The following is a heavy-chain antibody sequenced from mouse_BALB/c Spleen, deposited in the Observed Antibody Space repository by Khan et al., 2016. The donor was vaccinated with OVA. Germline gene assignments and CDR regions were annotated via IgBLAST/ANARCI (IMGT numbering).Heavy chain of an antibody. CDR2: ITYSGVT. D-gene: IGHD2-14*01. Sequence: EVKLQESGPGLVKPSQSLSLTCTVTGYSITSDYAWNWIRQFPGNKLEWMGYITYSGVTNYYPSQQSRIFINQNSSKHQFFLLLNSVTSEDTATYCCARQGYYRYPDDLHYWGQGTTLTVSS. V-gene: IGHV3-2*02. CDR1: GYSITSDYA. J-gene: IGHJ2*01. CDR3: ARQGYYRYPDDLHY.